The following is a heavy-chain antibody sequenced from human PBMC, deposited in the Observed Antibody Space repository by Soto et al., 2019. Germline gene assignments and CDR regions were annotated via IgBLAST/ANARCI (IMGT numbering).Heavy chain of an antibody. CDR1: GFTLSDHY. V-gene: IGHV3-72*01. J-gene: IGHJ4*02. Sequence: PGGSLRLSCGGSGFTLSDHYIDWVRQAPGKGLEWVGRSRDKAQGYSTEYAASEKSRFTTSRDDSKNSVYLQMNSLKTEDPSVYYCVRTTYFSDSSGYTRCYVYWGQGTLVTVSS. CDR2: SRDKAQGYST. D-gene: IGHD3-22*01. CDR3: VRTTYFSDSSGYTRCYVY.